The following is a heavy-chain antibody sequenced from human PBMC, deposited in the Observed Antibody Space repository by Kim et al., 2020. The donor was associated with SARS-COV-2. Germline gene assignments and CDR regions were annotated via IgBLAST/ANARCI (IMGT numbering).Heavy chain of an antibody. V-gene: IGHV3-23*01. Sequence: GGSLRLSCTGFTFSNYAMSWVRQAPGKGLEWVSAIVGSGGSTYHADSVKGRFTISRDNSKNTLFLQMNSLRAEDTAIYYCAKSSAFYTYYFDYWGQGTVV. J-gene: IGHJ4*02. CDR3: AKSSAFYTYYFDY. CDR2: IVGSGGST. CDR1: GFTFSNYA. D-gene: IGHD3-22*01.